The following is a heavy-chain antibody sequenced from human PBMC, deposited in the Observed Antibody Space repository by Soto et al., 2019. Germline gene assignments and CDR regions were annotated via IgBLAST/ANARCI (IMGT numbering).Heavy chain of an antibody. CDR2: INPSGGST. CDR3: ARDFYYSGSSSTKYYYGMDV. J-gene: IGHJ6*02. V-gene: IGHV1-46*01. D-gene: IGHD1-26*01. CDR1: GYTFTSYY. Sequence: GASVKVSCKASGYTFTSYYMHWVRQAPGQGLEWMGIINPSGGSTSYAQKFQGRVTMTRDTSTSTVYMELSSLRSEDTAVYYCARDFYYSGSSSTKYYYGMDVWGQGTTVTGSS.